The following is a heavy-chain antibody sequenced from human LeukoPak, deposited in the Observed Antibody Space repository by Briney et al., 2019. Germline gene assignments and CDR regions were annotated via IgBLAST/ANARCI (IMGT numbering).Heavy chain of an antibody. V-gene: IGHV3-23*01. Sequence: GGSLRLSCAASGFTFSSYAMSWVRQAPGKGLEWVSAISGSGGSTYYADSVKGRFTISRDNSKNTLYLQMNSLRAEDTAVYYCAREIGSSGYYHRSYYFDYWGQGTLVTVSS. D-gene: IGHD3-22*01. CDR2: ISGSGGST. J-gene: IGHJ4*02. CDR1: GFTFSSYA. CDR3: AREIGSSGYYHRSYYFDY.